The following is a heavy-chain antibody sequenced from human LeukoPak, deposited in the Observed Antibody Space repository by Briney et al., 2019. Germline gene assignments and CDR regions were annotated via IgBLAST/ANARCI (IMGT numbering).Heavy chain of an antibody. Sequence: PSETLSLTCTVSGGSIGTYYWSWIRQPPGKGLEWIGEINHSGSTNYNPSLKSRVTISVDTSKNQFSLKLSSVTAADTAVYYCARIDDIPQDWGQGTLVTVSS. CDR3: ARIDDIPQD. D-gene: IGHD3-9*01. CDR2: INHSGST. V-gene: IGHV4-34*01. J-gene: IGHJ4*02. CDR1: GGSIGTYY.